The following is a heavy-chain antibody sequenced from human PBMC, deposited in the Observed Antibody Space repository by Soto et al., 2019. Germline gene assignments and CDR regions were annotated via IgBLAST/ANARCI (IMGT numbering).Heavy chain of an antibody. V-gene: IGHV4-31*03. CDR3: GRDAVTKRDFYYYGMDV. Sequence: QVQLQESGPGLVKPSQTLSLTCTVSGGSIKNSGYYWSWIRQHPEKGLEWIGYISYSGSTDYAPSLKSRVTMSVDTSKNQFSLNLTSVTAADTAVYYCGRDAVTKRDFYYYGMDVCGRGTTVTVSS. CDR1: GGSIKNSGYY. D-gene: IGHD4-4*01. CDR2: ISYSGST. J-gene: IGHJ6*02.